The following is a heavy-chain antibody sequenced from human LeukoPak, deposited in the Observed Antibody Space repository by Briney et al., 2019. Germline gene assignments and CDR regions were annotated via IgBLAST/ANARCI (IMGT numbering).Heavy chain of an antibody. Sequence: GESLKISCKGSGYSFTIYWIGWVRQMPGKGLEWMGIIYPGDSDTRYSPSFQGQVTMSADKSISTAYLQWSSLKASDTVMYYCGRLRYCSGGSCYPEYWGQGTLVTVSS. CDR1: GYSFTIYW. CDR3: GRLRYCSGGSCYPEY. D-gene: IGHD2-15*01. CDR2: IYPGDSDT. J-gene: IGHJ4*02. V-gene: IGHV5-51*01.